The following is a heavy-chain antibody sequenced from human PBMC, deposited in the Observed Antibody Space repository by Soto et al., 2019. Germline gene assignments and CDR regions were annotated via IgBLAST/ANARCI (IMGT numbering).Heavy chain of an antibody. CDR2: IYYSGST. V-gene: IGHV4-59*08. CDR3: ARTVLGPDILADQFVDYYYYMDV. D-gene: IGHD3-9*01. Sequence: SETLSLTCTFSGYSMTYSYWILIRLLPGKGLEWVGYIYYSGSTSYNPSLRRRVIMSVDTSKRQFSLQLKSVTAADTAIYYCARTVLGPDILADQFVDYYYYMDVWGQGTTVTVSS. CDR1: GYSMTYSY. J-gene: IGHJ6*03.